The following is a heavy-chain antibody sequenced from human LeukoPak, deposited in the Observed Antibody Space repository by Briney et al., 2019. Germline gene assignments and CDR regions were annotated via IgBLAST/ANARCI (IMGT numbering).Heavy chain of an antibody. D-gene: IGHD2-2*01. CDR1: GGSFSGYY. V-gene: IGHV4-34*01. CDR2: INHSGST. J-gene: IGHJ5*02. Sequence: SETLSLTCAAYGGSFSGYYWSWIRQPPGKGLEWIGEINHSGSTNYNPSLKSRVTISVDTSKNQFSLKLSSVTAADTAVYYCARVKSGDIVVVPAAYNWFDPWGQGTLVTVSS. CDR3: ARVKSGDIVVVPAAYNWFDP.